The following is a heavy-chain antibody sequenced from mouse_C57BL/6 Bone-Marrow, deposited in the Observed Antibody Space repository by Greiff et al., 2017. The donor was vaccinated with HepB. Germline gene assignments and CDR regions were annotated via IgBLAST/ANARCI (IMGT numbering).Heavy chain of an antibody. V-gene: IGHV5-6*01. CDR3: ARQTIPFAY. CDR2: ISSGGSYT. D-gene: IGHD1-1*02. Sequence: VQLMESGGDLVKPGGSLKLSCAASGFTFSSYGMSWVRQTPDKRLEWVATISSGGSYTYYPDSVKGRFTISRDNAKNTLYLQMSSLKSEDTAMYYCARQTIPFAYWGQGTLVTVSA. CDR1: GFTFSSYG. J-gene: IGHJ3*01.